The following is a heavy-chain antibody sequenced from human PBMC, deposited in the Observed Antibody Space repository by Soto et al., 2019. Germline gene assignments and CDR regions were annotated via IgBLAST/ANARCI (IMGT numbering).Heavy chain of an antibody. J-gene: IGHJ4*02. Sequence: PSETLSLTCTVSGGPISSSPYYWGWIRQPPGKGLEWIGSIYYSGSTYYNPSLKSRVTISVDTSKNQFSLKLSSVTAADTAVYYCARHGGYYYDSSGSYAVNYWGQGTLVTVSS. D-gene: IGHD3-22*01. V-gene: IGHV4-39*01. CDR3: ARHGGYYYDSSGSYAVNY. CDR1: GGPISSSPYY. CDR2: IYYSGST.